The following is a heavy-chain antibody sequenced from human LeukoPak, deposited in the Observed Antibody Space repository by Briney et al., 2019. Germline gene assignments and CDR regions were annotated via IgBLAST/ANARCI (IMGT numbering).Heavy chain of an antibody. CDR2: IKQDGSEK. CDR3: ARAGIQGSSWYLDFDY. D-gene: IGHD6-13*01. V-gene: IGHV3-7*01. CDR1: GFTFSSYW. Sequence: PGGSLRLSCAASGFTFSSYWMSWVRQAPGKGLEWVANIKQDGSEKYYVDSVKGRFTISRDNAKNSLYLQMNSLRAEDTAVYYCARAGIQGSSWYLDFDYWGQGTMVTVSS. J-gene: IGHJ4*02.